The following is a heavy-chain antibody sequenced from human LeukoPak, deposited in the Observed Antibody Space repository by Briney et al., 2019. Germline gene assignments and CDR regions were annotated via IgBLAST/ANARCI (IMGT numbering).Heavy chain of an antibody. V-gene: IGHV4-61*02. CDR3: ARGDKRVTFGGVIVPFDH. J-gene: IGHJ4*02. Sequence: PSQTLSLTCTVSGGSINSGAYYWSWIRQPAGKGLEWIGRMYTSGSTNYNPSLKSRVTISRDTSKNQFSLRLNSVTAADTAVYFCARGDKRVTFGGVIVPFDHWGQGTLVTVSS. CDR2: MYTSGST. D-gene: IGHD3-16*02. CDR1: GGSINSGAYY.